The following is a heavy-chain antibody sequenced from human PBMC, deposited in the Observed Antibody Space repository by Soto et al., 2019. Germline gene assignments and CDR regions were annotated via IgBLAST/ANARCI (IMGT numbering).Heavy chain of an antibody. D-gene: IGHD3-10*01. J-gene: IGHJ3*02. CDR3: ARVWYDGNSGAFDI. Sequence: QGQLVQSVGEVKKPGASLKVSCKASGYNFILHGISWVRQAPGQGLEWMGWISAYNGNTNYAQNFQDRVTMTTDPSTSTVNMELRSLRSDYTAVYYCARVWYDGNSGAFDIWGQGTKVTVSS. CDR2: ISAYNGNT. V-gene: IGHV1-18*01. CDR1: GYNFILHG.